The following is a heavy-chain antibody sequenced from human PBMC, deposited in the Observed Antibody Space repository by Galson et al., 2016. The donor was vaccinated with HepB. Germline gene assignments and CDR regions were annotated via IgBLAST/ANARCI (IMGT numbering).Heavy chain of an antibody. V-gene: IGHV3-48*02. CDR2: ICTGGSTI. Sequence: SLRLSCAASGFSFNSFPMNWVRQAPGKGLEWVAHICTGGSTIYYADSVKGRFTISRDNAKDSLYLQMNSLRDEDTAVYYWATPTLIPPVWGQGTMVTVSS. CDR3: ATPTLIPPV. CDR1: GFSFNSFP. D-gene: IGHD4-17*01. J-gene: IGHJ3*01.